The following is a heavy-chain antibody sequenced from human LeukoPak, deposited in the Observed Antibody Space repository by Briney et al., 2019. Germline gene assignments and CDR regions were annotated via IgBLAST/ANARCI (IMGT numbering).Heavy chain of an antibody. CDR2: IYYSGST. Sequence: SETLSLTCTVSGGSISSSSYYWGWIRQPPGKGLEWIGSIYYSGSTHYSPSLKSRVTISVDTSKNQFSLKLSPVTAADTAVYYCTRNGTVTEAGTKFNSFDYWGQGTLVTVSS. CDR3: TRNGTVTEAGTKFNSFDY. J-gene: IGHJ4*02. V-gene: IGHV4-39*01. D-gene: IGHD1/OR15-1a*01. CDR1: GGSISSSSYY.